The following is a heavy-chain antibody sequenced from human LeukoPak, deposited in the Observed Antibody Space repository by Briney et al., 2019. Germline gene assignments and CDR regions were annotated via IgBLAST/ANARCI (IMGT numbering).Heavy chain of an antibody. J-gene: IGHJ6*02. Sequence: SETLSFTCTVSGGSISSYYWSWIRQPPGKGLEWIGYIYYSGSTNYNPSLKSRVTISVDTSKNQFSLKLSSVTAADTAVYYCARDQRNYDFWSGYSDHYYYYYYGMDVWGQGTTVTVSS. D-gene: IGHD3-3*01. CDR1: GGSISSYY. V-gene: IGHV4-59*01. CDR2: IYYSGST. CDR3: ARDQRNYDFWSGYSDHYYYYYYGMDV.